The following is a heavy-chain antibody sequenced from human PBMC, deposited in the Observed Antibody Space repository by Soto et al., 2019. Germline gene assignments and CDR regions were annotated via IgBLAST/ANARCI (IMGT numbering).Heavy chain of an antibody. CDR3: ATEAYSSSSFGR. CDR1: GGSLSGYS. CDR2: INHFGST. D-gene: IGHD6-13*01. J-gene: IGHJ5*02. Sequence: PSETLSLTCAVEGGSLSGYSWSWIRQSPGKGLEWIGEINHFGSTSYNPSLKSRVTLLVDTSKRQFSLKLSSVTAADTAVYYCATEAYSSSSFGRWGQGTLVTVSS. V-gene: IGHV4-34*01.